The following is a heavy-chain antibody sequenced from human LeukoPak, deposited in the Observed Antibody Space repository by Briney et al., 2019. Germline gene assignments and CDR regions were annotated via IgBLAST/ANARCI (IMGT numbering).Heavy chain of an antibody. CDR3: AKGGKWDVTPFDY. J-gene: IGHJ4*02. CDR2: MSYDERDK. V-gene: IGHV3-30*18. Sequence: GGSLRLSCEVSGFTFSHYGIHWVRQAPGKGLEWVAVMSYDERDKYYADSVKGRFTVSRDNSKNTLYLQVNSLRAEDTAVYYCAKGGKWDVTPFDYWGQGTLVTVSS. CDR1: GFTFSHYG. D-gene: IGHD1-26*01.